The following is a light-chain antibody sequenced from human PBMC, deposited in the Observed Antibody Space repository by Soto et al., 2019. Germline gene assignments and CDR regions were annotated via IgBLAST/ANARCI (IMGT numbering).Light chain of an antibody. J-gene: IGKJ1*01. CDR2: AAS. CDR3: QQYYNYWT. Sequence: AIQMTQSPSSLSASVGDRFTITCRASQGIRNDLGWYQQKPGKAPKLLIYAASSLQSGVPSRFSGSGSGTEFSPTINSLQPEDFATYYCQQYYNYWTFGQGTKVDI. CDR1: QGIRND. V-gene: IGKV1-6*01.